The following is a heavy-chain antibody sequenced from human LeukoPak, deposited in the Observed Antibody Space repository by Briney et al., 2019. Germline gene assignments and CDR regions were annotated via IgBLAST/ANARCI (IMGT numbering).Heavy chain of an antibody. D-gene: IGHD2-15*01. Sequence: ASVKVSCKASGYTFTDYYIHSVRQAPEQGLEWLGWINPNSGGTNYAQKFQGRVTMTRDTSISTAYMELSSLRSDDTAVYYCARRGSHCSGSSCYGTFDYWGQGTLVTVSS. V-gene: IGHV1-2*02. J-gene: IGHJ4*02. CDR1: GYTFTDYY. CDR2: INPNSGGT. CDR3: ARRGSHCSGSSCYGTFDY.